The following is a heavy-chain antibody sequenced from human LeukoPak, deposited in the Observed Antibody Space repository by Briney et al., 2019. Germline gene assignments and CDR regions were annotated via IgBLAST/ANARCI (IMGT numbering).Heavy chain of an antibody. J-gene: IGHJ4*02. Sequence: GGSLRLSCAASGFPFSSYEMNWVRQAPGKGLEWVSYISSSGSTIYYADSVKGRFTISRDNAKNSLYLQMNSLRAEDTAVYYCARKYGDYGGLGDYWGQGTLVTVSS. CDR1: GFPFSSYE. V-gene: IGHV3-48*03. CDR2: ISSSGSTI. CDR3: ARKYGDYGGLGDY. D-gene: IGHD4-17*01.